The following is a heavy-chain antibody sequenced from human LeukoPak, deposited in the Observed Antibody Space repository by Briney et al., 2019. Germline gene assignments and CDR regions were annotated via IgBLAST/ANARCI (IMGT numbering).Heavy chain of an antibody. CDR2: IYYSGST. CDR3: ASSPVPAAAVGAPWGMDV. V-gene: IGHV4-59*01. CDR1: GGSISSYY. Sequence: SETLSLTCTVSGGSISSYYWSWIRQPPGKGLEWIGYIYYSGSTNYNSSLKSRVTISVDTSKNQFSLKLSSVTAADTAVYYCASSPVPAAAVGAPWGMDVWGQGTTVTVSS. J-gene: IGHJ6*02. D-gene: IGHD2-2*01.